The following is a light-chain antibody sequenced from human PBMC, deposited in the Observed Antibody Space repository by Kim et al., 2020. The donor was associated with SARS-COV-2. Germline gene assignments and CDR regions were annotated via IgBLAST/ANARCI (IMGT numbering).Light chain of an antibody. J-gene: IGLJ2*01. CDR2: QDS. V-gene: IGLV3-1*01. CDR3: QAWDSSTVV. Sequence: SVSPGQTASITCSGEKVGDKYACWYQQKPGRSPVLVIYQDSKRPSGIPERFSGSNAGNTATLTISGTQAMDEADYYCQAWDSSTVVFGGGTQLTVL. CDR1: KVGDKY.